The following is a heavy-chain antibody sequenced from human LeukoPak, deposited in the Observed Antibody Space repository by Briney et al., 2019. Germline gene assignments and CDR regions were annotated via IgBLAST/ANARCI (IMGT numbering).Heavy chain of an antibody. V-gene: IGHV3-48*04. D-gene: IGHD3-10*01. J-gene: IGHJ4*02. CDR3: AVALYGSGNFPNYFDY. CDR2: MNSDSSTI. Sequence: GGSLRLSCAASGFTFSSYGMNWVRRAPGKGLEWISYMNSDSSTIYHADSVRGRFTISRDNAKNSLYLQMNSLRAEDTAVYYCAVALYGSGNFPNYFDYWGQGTLVTVSS. CDR1: GFTFSSYG.